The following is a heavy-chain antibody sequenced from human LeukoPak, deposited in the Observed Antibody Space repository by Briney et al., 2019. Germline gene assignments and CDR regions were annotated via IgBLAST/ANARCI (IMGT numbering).Heavy chain of an antibody. Sequence: GGSLRLSCAASGFTLSSYSMNWVRQAPGKGLEWVSSISGSGGTTYYADSVKGRFTISRDNSKNTLYLQMNSLRADDSAVYYCARRDGYYWGQGTLVSVSS. J-gene: IGHJ4*02. CDR3: ARRDGYY. CDR2: ISGSGGTT. CDR1: GFTLSSYS. V-gene: IGHV3-23*01. D-gene: IGHD5-24*01.